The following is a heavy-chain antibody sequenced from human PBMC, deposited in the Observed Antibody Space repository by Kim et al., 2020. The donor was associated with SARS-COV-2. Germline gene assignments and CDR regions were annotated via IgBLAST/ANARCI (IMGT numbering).Heavy chain of an antibody. J-gene: IGHJ5*02. CDR3: ARTRQLGKNWFDP. CDR2: ISYDGSNK. V-gene: IGHV3-30*04. D-gene: IGHD6-13*01. CDR1: GFTFSSYA. Sequence: GGSLRLSCAASGFTFSSYAMHWVRQAPGKGLEWVAVISYDGSNKYYADSVKGRFTISRDNSKNTLYLQMNSLRAEDTAVYYCARTRQLGKNWFDPWGQGTLVTVSS.